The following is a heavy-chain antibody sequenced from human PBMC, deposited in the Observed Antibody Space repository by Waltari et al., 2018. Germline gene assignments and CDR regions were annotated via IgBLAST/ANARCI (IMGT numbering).Heavy chain of an antibody. V-gene: IGHV3-23*01. CDR3: ARTKHIVVVIACDY. Sequence: EVQLLESGGGLVQPGGSLRLSCAASGFTFSSYAMSWVRQAPGKGLEWVSAISGSGGSTYYADSVNGRFTISRDNSKNTLYLQMNSLRAEDTAVYYCARTKHIVVVIACDYWGQGTLVTVSS. CDR2: ISGSGGST. D-gene: IGHD2-21*01. J-gene: IGHJ4*02. CDR1: GFTFSSYA.